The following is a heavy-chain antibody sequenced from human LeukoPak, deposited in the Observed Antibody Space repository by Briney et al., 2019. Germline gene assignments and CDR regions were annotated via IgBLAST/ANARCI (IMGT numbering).Heavy chain of an antibody. Sequence: PGGSLRLSCAASGFTFDDYAMHWVRQAPGKSLEWVSGISWNSGSIGYADSVKGRFTISRDNAKNSLYLQMNSLRAEDTAMYYCVRSGSYFSKWGQGTLVTVSS. D-gene: IGHD1-26*01. V-gene: IGHV3-9*01. CDR1: GFTFDDYA. J-gene: IGHJ4*02. CDR3: VRSGSYFSK. CDR2: ISWNSGSI.